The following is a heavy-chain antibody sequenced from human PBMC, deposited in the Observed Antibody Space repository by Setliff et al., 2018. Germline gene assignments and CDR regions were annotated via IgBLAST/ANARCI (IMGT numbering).Heavy chain of an antibody. CDR3: TRSTSGAFDY. CDR1: GFTLRSYW. D-gene: IGHD2-2*01. CDR2: IKEDGSET. Sequence: LRLSCAASGFTLRSYWMSWVRQAPGKGLEWVANIKEDGSETYSVDSVKGRFTISRDTAKNSLSLQMNSLRAEDTAVYYCTRSTSGAFDYWGQGALVTVSS. J-gene: IGHJ4*02. V-gene: IGHV3-7*01.